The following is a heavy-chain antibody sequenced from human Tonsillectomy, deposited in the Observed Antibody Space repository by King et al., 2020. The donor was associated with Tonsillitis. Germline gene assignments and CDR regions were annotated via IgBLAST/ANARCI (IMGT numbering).Heavy chain of an antibody. J-gene: IGHJ6*02. CDR1: GFTFSNYW. V-gene: IGHV3-7*01. CDR2: IKQDGSET. D-gene: IGHD2-2*01. Sequence: VQLVESGGGLVQPGGSLRLSCAASGFTFSNYWMSWVRQAPGKGLEWVANIKQDGSETFYVDSVKGRLTISRDNAKNSLYLHMNSLRAEDTAVYYCARERVYCSSTSCYIRRTFYYYGMDVWGQGTTVIVS. CDR3: ARERVYCSSTSCYIRRTFYYYGMDV.